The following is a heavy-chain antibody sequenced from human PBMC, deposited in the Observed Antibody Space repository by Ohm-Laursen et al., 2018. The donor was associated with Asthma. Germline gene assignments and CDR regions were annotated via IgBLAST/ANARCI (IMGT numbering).Heavy chain of an antibody. J-gene: IGHJ6*02. Sequence: SSVKVSCNASGGTFSSYAISWVRQAPGQGLEWMGGIIPIFGTANYAQKFQGRVTITADESTSTAYMELSSLRSEDTAVYCCARLSGSYYSYGMDVWGQGTTVTVSS. CDR3: ARLSGSYYSYGMDV. D-gene: IGHD1-26*01. CDR2: IIPIFGTA. CDR1: GGTFSSYA. V-gene: IGHV1-69*01.